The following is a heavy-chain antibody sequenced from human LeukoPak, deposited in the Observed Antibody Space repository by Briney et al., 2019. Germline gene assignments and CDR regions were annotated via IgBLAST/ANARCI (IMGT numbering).Heavy chain of an antibody. J-gene: IGHJ4*02. CDR1: LFTFSSYG. Sequence: PGGSLRLSCAASLFTFSSYGMHWVRQAPGKGREGVAVIWYDGSNKYYADSVKGRFTISRDHSKNTLYLQMNSLRAEDTAVYYCARGNTAMVTWGQGTLVTVSS. D-gene: IGHD5-18*01. CDR3: ARGNTAMVT. V-gene: IGHV3-33*01. CDR2: IWYDGSNK.